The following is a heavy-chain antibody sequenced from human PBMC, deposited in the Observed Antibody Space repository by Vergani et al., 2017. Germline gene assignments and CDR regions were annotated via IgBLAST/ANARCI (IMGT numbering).Heavy chain of an antibody. CDR3: AKGGQNYYYGMDV. Sequence: EVQLVESGGGLVQPGRSLRLSCAASGFTVSSNYMSWVRQAPGKGLEWVSVIYSGGSTYYADSVKGRFTISRDNSKNTLYLQMNSLRAEDTAGYYCAKGGQNYYYGMDVWGQETTVTVSS. CDR2: IYSGGST. V-gene: IGHV3-66*01. CDR1: GFTVSSNY. J-gene: IGHJ6*02.